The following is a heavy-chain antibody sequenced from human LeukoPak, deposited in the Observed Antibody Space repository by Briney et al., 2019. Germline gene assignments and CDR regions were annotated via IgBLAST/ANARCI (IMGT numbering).Heavy chain of an antibody. V-gene: IGHV3-23*01. Sequence: GGSLRLSCAASGFTFSSYAMSWVRQAPGKGLEWVSAISGSGGSTYYADSVKGRFTISRDNSKNTLYLQMNSVRAEDTAVYYCASRGYSYGYDYWGQGTLVTVSS. CDR2: ISGSGGST. J-gene: IGHJ4*02. CDR1: GFTFSSYA. D-gene: IGHD5-18*01. CDR3: ASRGYSYGYDY.